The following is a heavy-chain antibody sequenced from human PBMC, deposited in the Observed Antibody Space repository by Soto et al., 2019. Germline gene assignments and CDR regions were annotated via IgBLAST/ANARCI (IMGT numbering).Heavy chain of an antibody. Sequence: LSLTCAVYGGSVNGYYWNWIRQPPGKGLEWIGEINHTGGTLYNPSLKSRVTMSVDTSKNQFSLRLSSVTAADTAIYYCATRITVFGLLIPPFDPWGQGTQVTVSS. D-gene: IGHD3-3*01. V-gene: IGHV4-34*01. J-gene: IGHJ5*02. CDR3: ATRITVFGLLIPPFDP. CDR2: INHTGGT. CDR1: GGSVNGYY.